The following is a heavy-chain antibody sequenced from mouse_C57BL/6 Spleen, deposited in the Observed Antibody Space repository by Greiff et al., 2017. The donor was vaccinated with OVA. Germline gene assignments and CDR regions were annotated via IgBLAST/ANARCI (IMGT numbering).Heavy chain of an antibody. Sequence: QVQLKQSGAELVRPGASVTLSCKASGYTFTDYEMHWVKQTPVHGLEWIGAIDPETGGTAYNQKFKGKAILTADKSSSTAYMELRSLTSEDSAVYYCTRYYGYDDYAMDYWGQGTSVTVSS. CDR2: IDPETGGT. CDR1: GYTFTDYE. V-gene: IGHV1-15*01. D-gene: IGHD2-2*01. J-gene: IGHJ4*01. CDR3: TRYYGYDDYAMDY.